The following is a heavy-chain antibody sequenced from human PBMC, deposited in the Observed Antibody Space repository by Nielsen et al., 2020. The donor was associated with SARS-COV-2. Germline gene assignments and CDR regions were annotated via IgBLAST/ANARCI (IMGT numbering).Heavy chain of an antibody. D-gene: IGHD2-21*02. CDR2: ISWNSGSI. V-gene: IGHV3-9*01. J-gene: IGHJ4*02. Sequence: GGSLRLSCAASGFTFDDYAMHWVRQAPGKGLEWVSGISWNSGSIGYADSVKGRFTISRDNAKNSLYLQMNSLRAEDTAVYYCAKAHSYCGGDCYPDYWGQGTLVTVSS. CDR1: GFTFDDYA. CDR3: AKAHSYCGGDCYPDY.